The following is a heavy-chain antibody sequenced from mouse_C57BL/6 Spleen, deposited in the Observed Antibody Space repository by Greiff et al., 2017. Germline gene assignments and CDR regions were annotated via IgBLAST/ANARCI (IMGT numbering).Heavy chain of an antibody. CDR3: ASSYYGSSPDY. Sequence: QVQLQQPGAELVKPGASVKMSCKASGYTFTSYWITWVKQRPGQGLEWIGDIYPGSGSTTYNEKFKSKATLTVDTSSSTAYMQLSSLTSEDSAVYYCASSYYGSSPDYWGQGTTLTVSS. V-gene: IGHV1-55*01. CDR2: IYPGSGST. J-gene: IGHJ2*01. CDR1: GYTFTSYW. D-gene: IGHD1-1*01.